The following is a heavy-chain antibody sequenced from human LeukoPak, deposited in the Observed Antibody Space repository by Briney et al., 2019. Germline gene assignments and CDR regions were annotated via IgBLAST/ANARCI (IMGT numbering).Heavy chain of an antibody. D-gene: IGHD6-19*01. CDR2: ISYDGDNK. CDR1: GFPFSRHA. CDR3: ARSYSSGLTAFDI. J-gene: IGHJ3*02. V-gene: IGHV3-30-3*01. Sequence: PGRSLRLSCAASGFPFSRHAMHWIRQAPGKGLEWVAVISYDGDNKYYADSVKGRFTISRDNSKYTLYLRMNSLRADDTAVYYCARSYSSGLTAFDIWGQGTMITVSS.